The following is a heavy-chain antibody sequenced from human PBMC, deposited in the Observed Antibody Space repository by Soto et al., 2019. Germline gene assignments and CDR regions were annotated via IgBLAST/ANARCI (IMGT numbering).Heavy chain of an antibody. D-gene: IGHD5-12*01. J-gene: IGHJ6*02. CDR2: IIPIFGTA. CDR1: GGTFSSYA. V-gene: IGHV1-69*13. Sequence: SVKVSCKASGGTFSSYAISWVRQAPGQGLEWMGGIIPIFGTANYAQKFQGRVTITADESTSTAYMELSSLRSEDAAVYYCARLYSGYDRAYYYYGMDVWGQGTTVTVS. CDR3: ARLYSGYDRAYYYYGMDV.